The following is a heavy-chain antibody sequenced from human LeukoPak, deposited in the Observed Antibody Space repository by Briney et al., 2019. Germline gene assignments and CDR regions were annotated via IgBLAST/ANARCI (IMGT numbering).Heavy chain of an antibody. D-gene: IGHD2-15*01. CDR1: GFTFSNYA. V-gene: IGHV3-73*01. CDR3: TRHESSLQDTNWFDP. J-gene: IGHJ5*02. CDR2: IRSKANSYAT. Sequence: PGGSLRLSCAASGFTFSNYAMTWVRQASGKGLEWVGRIRSKANSYATAYAASVKGRFTISRDDSKNTAYLQMNSLKTEDTAVYYCTRHESSLQDTNWFDPWGQGTLVTVSS.